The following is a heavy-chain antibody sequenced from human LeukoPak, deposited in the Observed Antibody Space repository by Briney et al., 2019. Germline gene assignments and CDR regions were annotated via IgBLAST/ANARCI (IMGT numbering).Heavy chain of an antibody. CDR3: ARGCGLRTLAGIWFDP. Sequence: ATVKVSCKASGYTFSNYDINWVRQAPGQGLEWMGWMSPGSDDTVYAQQFQGRVSMTDNTSISTAYMELSSLRTEDTAVYYCARGCGLRTLAGIWFDPWGQGTLVTVSS. J-gene: IGHJ5*02. V-gene: IGHV1-8*01. CDR2: MSPGSDDT. D-gene: IGHD6-13*01. CDR1: GYTFSNYD.